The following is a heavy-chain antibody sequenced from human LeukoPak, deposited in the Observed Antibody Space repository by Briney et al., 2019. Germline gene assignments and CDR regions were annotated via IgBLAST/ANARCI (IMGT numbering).Heavy chain of an antibody. CDR2: INPNSGDT. CDR3: ARDGDYDFWSGYSNWFDP. D-gene: IGHD3-3*01. Sequence: ASVKVSCKASGYTFTGYYMHWVRQAPGQGLEWMGWINPNSGDTNYAQKFQGRVTMTRDTSISTAYMELSRLRSDDTAVYYCARDGDYDFWSGYSNWFDPWGQGTLVTVSS. J-gene: IGHJ5*02. CDR1: GYTFTGYY. V-gene: IGHV1-2*02.